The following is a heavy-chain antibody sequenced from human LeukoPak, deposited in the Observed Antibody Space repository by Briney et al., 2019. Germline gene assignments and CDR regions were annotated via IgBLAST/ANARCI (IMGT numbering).Heavy chain of an antibody. CDR2: VDPEDGDT. Sequence: ATVKISCKVSGYTFTDYYIHWVQQAPAKGLEWMGVVDPEDGDTRYAEKFQGRVTISADTSTDTAYMELSSLRSEDTAVYYRARAPPKAARLMCFDYWGQGTLVTVSS. D-gene: IGHD6-6*01. V-gene: IGHV1-69-2*01. J-gene: IGHJ4*02. CDR1: GYTFTDYY. CDR3: ARAPPKAARLMCFDY.